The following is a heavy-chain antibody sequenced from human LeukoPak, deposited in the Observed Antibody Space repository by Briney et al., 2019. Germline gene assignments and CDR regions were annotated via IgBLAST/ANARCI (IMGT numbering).Heavy chain of an antibody. CDR1: GGSFSGYY. D-gene: IGHD6-13*01. CDR3: ARDHSSSSEDY. CDR2: INHSGST. V-gene: IGHV4-34*01. Sequence: PSETLSLTCAVYGGSFSGYYWSWIRQPPGKGLEWIGEINHSGSTNYNPSLKSRVTMSVDTSKNQFSLKLSSVTAADTAVYYCARDHSSSSEDYWGQGTLVTVSS. J-gene: IGHJ4*02.